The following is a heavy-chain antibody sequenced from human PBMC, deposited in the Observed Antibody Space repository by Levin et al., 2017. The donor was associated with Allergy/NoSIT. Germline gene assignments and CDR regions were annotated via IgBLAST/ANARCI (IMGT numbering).Heavy chain of an antibody. V-gene: IGHV3-7*01. J-gene: IGHJ3*02. CDR2: IKQDGSEK. Sequence: PGGSLRLSCAASGFTFSSYWMSWVRQAPGKGLEWVANIKQDGSEKYYVDSVKGRFTISRDNAKNSLYLQMNSLRAEDTAVYYCAREVLRWLGAFDIWGQGTMVTVSS. CDR1: GFTFSSYW. D-gene: IGHD4-17*01. CDR3: AREVLRWLGAFDI.